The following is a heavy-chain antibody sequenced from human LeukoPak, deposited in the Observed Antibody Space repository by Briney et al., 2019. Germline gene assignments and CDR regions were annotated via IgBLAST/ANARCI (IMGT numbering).Heavy chain of an antibody. CDR3: ASEKRFGEFAYPQYYYYYYMDV. CDR1: GGSISSSSYY. Sequence: SETLSLTCTVSGGSISSSSYYWGWIRQPPGKGLEWIGSIYYSGSTYYNPSLKSRVTISVDTSKNQFSLKLSSVTAADTAVYYCASEKRFGEFAYPQYYYYYYMDVWGKGTTVTISS. V-gene: IGHV4-39*07. J-gene: IGHJ6*03. CDR2: IYYSGST. D-gene: IGHD3-10*01.